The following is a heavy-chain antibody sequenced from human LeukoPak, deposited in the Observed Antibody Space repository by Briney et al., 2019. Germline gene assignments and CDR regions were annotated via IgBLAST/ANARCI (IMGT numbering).Heavy chain of an antibody. D-gene: IGHD3-22*01. CDR2: IYYSGST. J-gene: IGHJ5*02. CDR3: ARHPPYYYDSSGYYYVP. Sequence: SGTLSLTCTGSGGSISSDYWSWVRQPPGKGREWGGYIYYSGSTNYNPSLKSRVTISVDTSKNQFSLKLSSVTAADTAVYYCARHPPYYYDSSGYYYVPWGQGTLVTVSS. CDR1: GGSISSDY. V-gene: IGHV4-59*08.